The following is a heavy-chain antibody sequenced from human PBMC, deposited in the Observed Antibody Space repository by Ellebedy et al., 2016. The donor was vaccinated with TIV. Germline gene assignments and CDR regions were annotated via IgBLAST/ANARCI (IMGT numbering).Heavy chain of an antibody. CDR2: IYSGGST. CDR3: ASRSSGRWFVDY. CDR1: GFTVSSNY. D-gene: IGHD3-22*01. Sequence: GESLKISCAASGFTVSSNYMSWVRQAPGKGLEWVSVIYSGGSTYYADSVKGRFTISRDNSKNTLYLQMNSLRAEDTAVYYCASRSSGRWFVDYWGQGTLVTVSS. V-gene: IGHV3-66*01. J-gene: IGHJ4*02.